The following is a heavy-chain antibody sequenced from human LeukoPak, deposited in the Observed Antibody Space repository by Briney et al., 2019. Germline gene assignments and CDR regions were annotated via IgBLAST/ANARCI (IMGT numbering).Heavy chain of an antibody. J-gene: IGHJ4*02. V-gene: IGHV4-59*01. CDR3: ARVGYSSGWYTSLGKYYFDY. D-gene: IGHD6-19*01. CDR1: GGSISSYY. Sequence: SETLSLTCTVSGGSISSYYWSWIRQPPGKGLEWIGYIYYSGSTNYNPSLKSRVTISVDTSKNQFSLKLSSVAAADTAVYYCARVGYSSGWYTSLGKYYFDYWGQGTLVTVSS. CDR2: IYYSGST.